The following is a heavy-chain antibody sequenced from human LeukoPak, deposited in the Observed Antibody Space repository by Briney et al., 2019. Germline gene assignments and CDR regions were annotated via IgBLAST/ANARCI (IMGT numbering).Heavy chain of an antibody. Sequence: SETLSLTCTVSGGSISSSSYYWGWIRQPPGKGLERIGSIYYSGSTYYNPSLKSRVTISVDTSKNQFSLKLSSVTAADTAVYYCARGLYDYGDYPYDYWGQGTLVTVSS. V-gene: IGHV4-39*07. CDR3: ARGLYDYGDYPYDY. J-gene: IGHJ4*02. CDR1: GGSISSSSYY. D-gene: IGHD4-17*01. CDR2: IYYSGST.